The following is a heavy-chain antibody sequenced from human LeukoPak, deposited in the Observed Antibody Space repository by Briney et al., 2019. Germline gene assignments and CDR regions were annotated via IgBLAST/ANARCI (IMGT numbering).Heavy chain of an antibody. CDR2: IYYSGST. D-gene: IGHD3-9*01. J-gene: IGHJ3*02. CDR3: ARLMGVRYSQRAAFDI. Sequence: SETLSLTCTVSGGSISSYYWSWIRQPPGKGLEWIGYIYYSGSTNYNPSLKSRVTISVDTSKNQFSLKLSSVTAADTAVYYCARLMGVRYSQRAAFDIWGQGTMVTVSS. V-gene: IGHV4-59*08. CDR1: GGSISSYY.